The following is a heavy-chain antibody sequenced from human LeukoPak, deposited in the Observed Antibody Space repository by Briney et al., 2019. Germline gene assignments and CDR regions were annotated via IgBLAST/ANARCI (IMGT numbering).Heavy chain of an antibody. Sequence: GGSLRLSCAASGFTFSSYAMSWVRQAPGKGLEWVSAISGSGGSTYYADSVKGRFTISRDNSKNTLYLQMNSLRAEDTAVYYCAKRIAPHHLQCYYGMDVWGQGTTVTVSS. J-gene: IGHJ6*02. CDR1: GFTFSSYA. CDR2: ISGSGGST. V-gene: IGHV3-23*01. CDR3: AKRIAPHHLQCYYGMDV. D-gene: IGHD6-13*01.